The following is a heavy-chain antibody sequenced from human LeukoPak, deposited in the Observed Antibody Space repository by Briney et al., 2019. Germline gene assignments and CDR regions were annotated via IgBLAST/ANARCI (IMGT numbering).Heavy chain of an antibody. CDR2: IYSGDTT. CDR1: GFTVSGNY. CDR3: ARRAGGYSHPYDY. D-gene: IGHD4-23*01. J-gene: IGHJ4*02. V-gene: IGHV3-53*01. Sequence: GGSLRLSCAVSGFTVSGNYMSWVRQAPGKGLEWVSLIYSGDTTLYADSVKGRFTISRDISKNTLYLQMNSLRAEDTAVYYCARRAGGYSHPYDYWGQGILVTVSS.